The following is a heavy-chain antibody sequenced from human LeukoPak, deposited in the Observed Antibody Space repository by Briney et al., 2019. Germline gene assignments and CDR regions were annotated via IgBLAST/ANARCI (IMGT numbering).Heavy chain of an antibody. CDR3: AVHCSSSSCPPDY. CDR2: IWYDGSNK. D-gene: IGHD2-2*01. V-gene: IGHV3-33*01. J-gene: IGHJ4*02. Sequence: GGSLRLSCAASGFTFSNYGMHWVRQAPGKGLEWVAVIWYDGSNKYYADSVEGRFTISRDNSKNTLYLQMNSLRAEDTAVYYCAVHCSSSSCPPDYWGQGTLVTVSS. CDR1: GFTFSNYG.